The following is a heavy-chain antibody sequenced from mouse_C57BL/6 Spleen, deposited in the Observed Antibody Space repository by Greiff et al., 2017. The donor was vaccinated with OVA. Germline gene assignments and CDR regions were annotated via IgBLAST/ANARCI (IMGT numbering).Heavy chain of an antibody. D-gene: IGHD2-1*01. V-gene: IGHV5-6*01. CDR3: ARHRGNSHWYFDV. J-gene: IGHJ1*03. CDR1: GFTFSSYG. CDR2: ISSGGSYT. Sequence: DVQLVESGGDLVKPGGSLKLSCAASGFTFSSYGMSWVRQTPDKRLEWVATISSGGSYTYYPDSVKGRFTISRDNAKNTLYLQMSSLKSEDTTMYYCARHRGNSHWYFDVWGTGTTVTVSS.